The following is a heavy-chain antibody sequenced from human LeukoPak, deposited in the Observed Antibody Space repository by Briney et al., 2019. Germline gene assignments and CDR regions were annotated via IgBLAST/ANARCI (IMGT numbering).Heavy chain of an antibody. V-gene: IGHV3-20*04. Sequence: GGSLRLACAASGFTFDDYGMSWVRQAPGKGLEWVSGINWNGDSTGYADSVKGRFTISRDNAKNSLYLQMNSLRAEDTAVYYCARDRGSGWYLYYFDYWGQGTLVTVSS. CDR1: GFTFDDYG. J-gene: IGHJ4*02. CDR2: INWNGDST. CDR3: ARDRGSGWYLYYFDY. D-gene: IGHD6-19*01.